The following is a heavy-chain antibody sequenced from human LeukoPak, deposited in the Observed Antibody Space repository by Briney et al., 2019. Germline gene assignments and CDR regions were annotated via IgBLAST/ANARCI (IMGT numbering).Heavy chain of an antibody. J-gene: IGHJ4*02. CDR2: ISWNSGSI. CDR3: AKGMYSSGPPFDY. V-gene: IGHV3-9*01. Sequence: PGGSLRLSCGASGFTFDDYAMHWVRQAPGKGLEWVSGISWNSGSIGYADSVKGRFTISRDNAKNSLYLQMNSLRAEDTALYYCAKGMYSSGPPFDYWGQGTLVTVSS. CDR1: GFTFDDYA. D-gene: IGHD6-19*01.